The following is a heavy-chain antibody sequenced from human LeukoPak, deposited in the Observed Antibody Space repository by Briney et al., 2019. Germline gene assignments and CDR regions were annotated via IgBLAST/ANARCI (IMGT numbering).Heavy chain of an antibody. CDR1: GFTFSTHW. Sequence: GGSLGLSCAASGFTFSTHWMYWVRQAPGKEFVWVSRISGDGSLTSYADSVRGRFTISRDNAKETLYLQMTSLRVEDTAVYSCASLLTPYHGSGGGGMDVWGQGTTVTVSS. J-gene: IGHJ6*02. CDR3: ASLLTPYHGSGGGGMDV. V-gene: IGHV3-74*01. CDR2: ISGDGSLT. D-gene: IGHD3-10*01.